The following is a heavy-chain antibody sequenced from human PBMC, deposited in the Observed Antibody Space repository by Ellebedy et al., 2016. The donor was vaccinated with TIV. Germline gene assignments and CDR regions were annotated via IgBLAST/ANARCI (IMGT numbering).Heavy chain of an antibody. J-gene: IGHJ4*02. CDR3: ARDLPSDYDILTGYSSPSVWFDY. CDR1: GYTFTSYY. D-gene: IGHD3-9*01. V-gene: IGHV1-46*04. Sequence: ASVKVSCKASGYTFTSYYMHWVRQAPGQGLEWMGIINPSGGSTSYAQKLQGRVTMTRDTSTSTVYMELSSLRSEDTAVYYCARDLPSDYDILTGYSSPSVWFDYWGQGTLVTVSS. CDR2: INPSGGST.